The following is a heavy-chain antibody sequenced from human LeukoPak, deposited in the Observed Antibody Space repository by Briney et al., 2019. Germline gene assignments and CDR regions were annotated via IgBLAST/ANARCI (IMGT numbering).Heavy chain of an antibody. CDR3: ARGQYPGYFDL. D-gene: IGHD2-2*02. Sequence: SETLSLTCTVSGGSISSYYWSWIRQPPGKGLEWIGYIYYSGSTNYNPSLKSRVTISVDTSKNQFSLKLSSVTAADTAVYYCARGQYPGYFDLWGRGTLVTVSS. CDR2: IYYSGST. J-gene: IGHJ2*01. V-gene: IGHV4-59*12. CDR1: GGSISSYY.